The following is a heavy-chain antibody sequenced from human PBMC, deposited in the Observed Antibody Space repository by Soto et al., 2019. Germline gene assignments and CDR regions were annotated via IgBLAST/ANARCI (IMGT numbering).Heavy chain of an antibody. J-gene: IGHJ6*03. CDR1: GYSFTSYW. V-gene: IGHV5-51*01. Sequence: PGESLKISCKGSGYSFTSYWIGWVRQMPGKGLEWMGIIYPGDSDTRYSPSFQGQVTISADKSISTAYLQWSSLKASDTAMYYCASQLERRDVWDYYYMDVWGKGTTVTVSS. CDR2: IYPGDSDT. CDR3: ASQLERRDVWDYYYMDV. D-gene: IGHD1-1*01.